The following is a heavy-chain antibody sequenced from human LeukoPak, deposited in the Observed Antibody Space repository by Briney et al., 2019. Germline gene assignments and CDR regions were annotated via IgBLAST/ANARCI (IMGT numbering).Heavy chain of an antibody. CDR3: ARDGGYSSSWYALTAWYFDL. CDR1: GFTFSSYG. V-gene: IGHV3-33*01. D-gene: IGHD6-13*01. CDR2: IWYDGSNK. J-gene: IGHJ2*01. Sequence: PGRSLRLSCAASGFTFSSYGMHWVRQAPGKGLEWVAVIWYDGSNKYYADSVKGRFTISRDNSKNTLYLQMNSLRAEDTAVYYCARDGGYSSSWYALTAWYFDLWGRGTLVTVSS.